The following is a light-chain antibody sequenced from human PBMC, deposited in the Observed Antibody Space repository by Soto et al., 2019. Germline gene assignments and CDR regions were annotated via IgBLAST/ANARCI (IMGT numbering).Light chain of an antibody. J-gene: IGKJ1*01. Sequence: EILLRQSPGTLSLSPGERATLSCRTSQSLSSTYVAWYQQRPGQAPRLLIFGASSRATGIPDRFSGSGSGTDFTLTISRLEPEDFTVYYCQQYGTSPPTFGQGTKVDIK. CDR3: QQYGTSPPT. CDR2: GAS. CDR1: QSLSSTY. V-gene: IGKV3-20*01.